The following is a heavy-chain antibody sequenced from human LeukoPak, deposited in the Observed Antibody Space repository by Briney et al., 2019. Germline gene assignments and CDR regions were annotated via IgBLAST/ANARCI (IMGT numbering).Heavy chain of an antibody. Sequence: PGGPLRLSCAASGFTFSNYGLSWVRQAPGKGLEWVSAISGGGSATYYADSVKGRFTISRGNSKNTLFLQMNTLRADDTAVYYCAGGAGVYYYGMDVWGQGTSVTVSS. J-gene: IGHJ6*02. CDR1: GFTFSNYG. CDR2: ISGGGSAT. V-gene: IGHV3-23*01. CDR3: AGGAGVYYYGMDV.